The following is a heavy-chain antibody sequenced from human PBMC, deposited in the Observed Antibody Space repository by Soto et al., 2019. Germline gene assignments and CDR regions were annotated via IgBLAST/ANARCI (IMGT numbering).Heavy chain of an antibody. CDR1: GFTFSNYV. CDR2: ISGSGGGT. V-gene: IGHV3-23*04. Sequence: EVHLVESGGGLVQPGGSLRLSCAASGFTFSNYVMSWVRQAPGKGLEWVSTISGSGGGTYYADSVKGRFTISRDNSQNTLYLQINSLRAEETAVYYCARGVGSSGLWNYWGQGTLVTVSS. D-gene: IGHD6-19*01. J-gene: IGHJ4*02. CDR3: ARGVGSSGLWNY.